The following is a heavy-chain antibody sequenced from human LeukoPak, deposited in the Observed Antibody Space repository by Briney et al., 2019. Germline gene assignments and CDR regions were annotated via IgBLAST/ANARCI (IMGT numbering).Heavy chain of an antibody. CDR1: GGTFNSYS. V-gene: IGHV1-69*01. Sequence: GASVKVSCKASGGTFNSYSINWMRQAPGQGPEWMGGIIPMIGAVYFARDFQGRVTITADESTATAYMELSSLRSEDTAIYYCAGSGYTRGKEVFDIWAQGTMVTVSS. CDR2: IIPMIGAV. CDR3: AGSGYTRGKEVFDI. J-gene: IGHJ3*02. D-gene: IGHD5-18*01.